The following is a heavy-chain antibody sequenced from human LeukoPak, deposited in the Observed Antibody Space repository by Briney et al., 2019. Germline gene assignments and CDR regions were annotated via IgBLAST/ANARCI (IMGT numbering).Heavy chain of an antibody. Sequence: PGGSLRLSCAASGFTFSSYAMHWVRQAPGKGLEWVSGISWNSGSIGYADSVKGRFTISRDNAKNSLYLQMNSLRAEDMALYYCAGSYSYAKPEAFDIWGQGTMVTVSS. V-gene: IGHV3-9*03. CDR3: AGSYSYAKPEAFDI. CDR1: GFTFSSYA. D-gene: IGHD5-18*01. CDR2: ISWNSGSI. J-gene: IGHJ3*02.